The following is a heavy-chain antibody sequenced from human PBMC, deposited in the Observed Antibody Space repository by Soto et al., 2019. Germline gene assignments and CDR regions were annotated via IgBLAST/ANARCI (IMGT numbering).Heavy chain of an antibody. V-gene: IGHV3-30*18. D-gene: IGHD2-15*01. CDR3: ANGGTNCSGGSCYSQYFQH. CDR2: ISYDGSNK. J-gene: IGHJ1*01. Sequence: GGSLRLSCAASGFTFSSYGMHWVRQAPGKGLEWVAVISYDGSNKYYADSVKGRFTISRDNSKNTLYLQMNSLRAEDTAVYYCANGGTNCSGGSCYSQYFQHWGQGTLVTVSS. CDR1: GFTFSSYG.